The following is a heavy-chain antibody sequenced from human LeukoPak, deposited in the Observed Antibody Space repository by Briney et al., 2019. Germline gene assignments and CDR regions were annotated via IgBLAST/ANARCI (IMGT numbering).Heavy chain of an antibody. D-gene: IGHD6-13*01. CDR2: LYHSDSI. CDR1: GYSLSSGYY. Sequence: SETLSLTCAVSGYSLSSGYYWIWTRQPPGKGLEWIGRLYHSDSIYYNPSLESRVTMSVDTSKNQFSRKLSVVTAADTAVYYCARQHDSYRYHYVDVWGKGTPVTVSS. V-gene: IGHV4-38-2*01. J-gene: IGHJ6*03. CDR3: ARQHDSYRYHYVDV.